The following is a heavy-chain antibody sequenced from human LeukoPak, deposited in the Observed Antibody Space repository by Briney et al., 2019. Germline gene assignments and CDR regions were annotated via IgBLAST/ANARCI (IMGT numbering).Heavy chain of an antibody. CDR2: ISYDGSNK. D-gene: IGHD3-9*01. CDR3: AKGRSSVLRYFDWLLALDH. CDR1: GFTFSSYG. Sequence: GRSLRLSCAASGFTFSSYGMHWVRQAPGKGQEWVAVISYDGSNKYYADSVKGRFTISRDNSKNTLYLQMNSLRAEDTAVYYCAKGRSSVLRYFDWLLALDHWGQGTLVTVSS. J-gene: IGHJ4*02. V-gene: IGHV3-30*18.